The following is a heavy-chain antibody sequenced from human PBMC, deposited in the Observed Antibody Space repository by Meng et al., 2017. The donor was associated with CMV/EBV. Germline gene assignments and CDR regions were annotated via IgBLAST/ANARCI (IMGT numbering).Heavy chain of an antibody. D-gene: IGHD1-26*01. V-gene: IGHV3-30*02. Sequence: GGSLRLSCAPSGIIFTTYGLHWVRQAPGKGLEWVAFIRCDGSNKYYADSVKGRFTISRDNSKNTMYLQMNSLRGEDTAIYYCAKDHRGRFIVGPRADGGHGMDVWGQGTTVTVSS. CDR1: GIIFTTYG. J-gene: IGHJ6*02. CDR3: AKDHRGRFIVGPRADGGHGMDV. CDR2: IRCDGSNK.